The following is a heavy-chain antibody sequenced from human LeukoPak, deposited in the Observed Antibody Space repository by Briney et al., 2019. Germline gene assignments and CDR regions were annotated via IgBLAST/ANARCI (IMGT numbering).Heavy chain of an antibody. CDR3: AREENDGSYLPYYYGMDV. V-gene: IGHV1-2*02. J-gene: IGHJ6*02. Sequence: ASVKVSCKASGYTFTGYYMHWVRQAPGQGLEWMGWINPNSGGTNYAQKFQGRVTITRDTSASTAYMELSSLRSEDTAVYYCAREENDGSYLPYYYGMDVWGQGTTVTVSS. CDR2: INPNSGGT. D-gene: IGHD1-26*01. CDR1: GYTFTGYY.